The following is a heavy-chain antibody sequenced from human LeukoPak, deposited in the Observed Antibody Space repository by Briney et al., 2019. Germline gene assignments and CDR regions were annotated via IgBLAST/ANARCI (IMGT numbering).Heavy chain of an antibody. J-gene: IGHJ3*02. CDR3: AREIAVAGVDAFDI. CDR2: ISSSGSTI. V-gene: IGHV3-48*03. CDR1: GFTFSSYE. Sequence: GGSLRLSCAASGFTFSSYEMNWVRQAPGKGLEWVSYISSSGSTIYYADSVKGRFTISRDNAKNTLYLQMNSLRAEDTAVYYCAREIAVAGVDAFDIWGQGTMVTVSS. D-gene: IGHD6-19*01.